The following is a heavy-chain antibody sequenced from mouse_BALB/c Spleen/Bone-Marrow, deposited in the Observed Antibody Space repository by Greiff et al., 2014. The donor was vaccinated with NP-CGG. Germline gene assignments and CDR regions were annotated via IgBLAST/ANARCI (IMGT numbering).Heavy chain of an antibody. CDR3: ASLYDGYSVFVY. CDR1: GFTFSSYY. V-gene: IGHV5-6-2*01. Sequence: EVQLQQSGGGLVKLGGSLKLSCAASGFTFSSYYMSWVRQTPEKRLELVAAINTNGGSTYYPDTVKGRFTISRDNAKNTLYLQMSSLKSEDTALYYCASLYDGYSVFVYWGQGTLVTVSA. D-gene: IGHD2-3*01. J-gene: IGHJ3*01. CDR2: INTNGGST.